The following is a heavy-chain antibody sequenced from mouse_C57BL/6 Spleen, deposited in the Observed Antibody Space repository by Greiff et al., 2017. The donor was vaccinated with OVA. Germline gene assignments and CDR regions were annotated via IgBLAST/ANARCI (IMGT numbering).Heavy chain of an antibody. J-gene: IGHJ2*01. CDR1: GYTFTSYW. CDR3: ARRGLRLPFDY. CDR2: IYPGSGST. Sequence: VQLQESGAELVKPGASVKMSCKASGYTFTSYWITWVKQRPGQGLEWIGDIYPGSGSTNYNEKFKSKATLTVDTSSSTAYMQLSSLTSEDSAVYYCARRGLRLPFDYWGQGTTLTVSS. D-gene: IGHD3-2*02. V-gene: IGHV1-55*01.